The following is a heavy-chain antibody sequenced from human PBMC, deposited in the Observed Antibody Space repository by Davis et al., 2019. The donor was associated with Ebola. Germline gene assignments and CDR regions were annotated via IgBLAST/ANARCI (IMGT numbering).Heavy chain of an antibody. CDR2: IYYSGST. CDR1: GGSISSISYH. V-gene: IGHV4-39*01. CDR3: ARHSTRYYYYGMDA. J-gene: IGHJ6*01. Sequence: SETLSLSCTVSGGSISSISYHLVWIRQPPVKGLEWIVCIYYSGSTYYNTSPKSRVTISVDTSKNQFSLKLSSVTAADTAVYYCARHSTRYYYYGMDAWGQGTTVTVSS. D-gene: IGHD1-1*01.